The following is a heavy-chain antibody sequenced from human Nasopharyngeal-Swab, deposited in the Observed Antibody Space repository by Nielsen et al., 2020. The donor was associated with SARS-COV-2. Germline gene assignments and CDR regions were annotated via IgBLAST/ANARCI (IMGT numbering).Heavy chain of an antibody. V-gene: IGHV4-59*01. D-gene: IGHD3-16*01. CDR3: AREGEVYAFDF. J-gene: IGHJ3*01. CDR1: GASISSYY. Sequence: ESLKISCTVSGASISSYYCSWIRQPPGKRLEWIGYIHNSEITSYNPSLKSRVTMSVDTSKNQFSLKLSSVTAADTAVYYCAREGEVYAFDFWGQGTVVTVSS. CDR2: IHNSEIT.